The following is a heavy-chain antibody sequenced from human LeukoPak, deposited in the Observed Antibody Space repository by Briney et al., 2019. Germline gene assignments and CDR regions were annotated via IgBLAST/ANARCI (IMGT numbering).Heavy chain of an antibody. V-gene: IGHV1-2*02. CDR3: ARGRFSGSYDAFDI. D-gene: IGHD1-26*01. CDR1: GYTFTGYY. J-gene: IGHJ3*02. CDR2: INPNSGGT. Sequence: ASVKVSCKASGYTFTGYYMHWVRQAPGQGLEWMGWINPNSGGTNYAQKFQGRVTMTRAMSTSTVYMDLSSLRSEDTALYYCARGRFSGSYDAFDIWGQGTMVTVSS.